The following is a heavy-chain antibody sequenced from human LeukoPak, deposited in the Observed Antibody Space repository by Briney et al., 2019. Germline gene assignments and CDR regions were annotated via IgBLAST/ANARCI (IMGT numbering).Heavy chain of an antibody. J-gene: IGHJ4*02. D-gene: IGHD1-26*01. Sequence: PGGSLRLSCAASGFTFNKYAIHWVRQAPGKGLEWVAIISFDGGNKYYADSVKGRFTISRDNSKNTLYLQMNSLRAEDTAVYYCARDGIVGSPLFKFDYWGQGTLVTVSS. CDR3: ARDGIVGSPLFKFDY. CDR1: GFTFNKYA. CDR2: ISFDGGNK. V-gene: IGHV3-30-3*01.